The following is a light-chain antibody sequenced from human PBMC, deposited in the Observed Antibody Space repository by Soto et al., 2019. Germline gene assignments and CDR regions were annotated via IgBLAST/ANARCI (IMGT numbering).Light chain of an antibody. CDR2: DAS. J-gene: IGKJ4*01. CDR3: QQYNSYLT. V-gene: IGKV1-5*01. Sequence: DIQMTQSPSTLSASVGDRVTITCRAIQSISSWLAWYQQKPGKAPKPLIYDASSLESGVPSRFSGSGSGTEFSLTISSLQPDDLATYYCQQYNSYLTFGGGTKVEIK. CDR1: QSISSW.